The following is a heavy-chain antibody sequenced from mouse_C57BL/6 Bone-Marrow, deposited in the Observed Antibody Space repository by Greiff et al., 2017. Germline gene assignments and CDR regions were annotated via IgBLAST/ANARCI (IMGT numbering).Heavy chain of an antibody. Sequence: VQLQQSGAELVRPGTSVKMSCKASGYTFTNYWIGWAKQRPGHGLEWIGDIYPGGGYTNYNEKFKGKATLTADKSSSTAYMQFSSLTSEDSAIYYCAIYYYGSSYVPFAYWGQGTLVTVSA. CDR1: GYTFTNYW. D-gene: IGHD1-1*01. V-gene: IGHV1-63*01. J-gene: IGHJ3*01. CDR2: IYPGGGYT. CDR3: AIYYYGSSYVPFAY.